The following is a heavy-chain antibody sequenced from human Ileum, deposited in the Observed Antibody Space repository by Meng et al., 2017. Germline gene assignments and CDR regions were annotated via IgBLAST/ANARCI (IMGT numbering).Heavy chain of an antibody. V-gene: IGHV1-69*10. CDR1: GGVFSISA. D-gene: IGHD2-15*01. CDR3: ARDCSGGGCFDP. J-gene: IGHJ5*02. Sequence: QVQLVQSGAEVKYPGSSVTVSCKASGGVFSISAIGWLRQAPGRGLEWMGGIIPILNASTYAQNFKGRVTLSADMATTTVYMELSSLTSDDTAVYFCARDCSGGGCFDPWGQGTLVTVSS. CDR2: IIPILNAS.